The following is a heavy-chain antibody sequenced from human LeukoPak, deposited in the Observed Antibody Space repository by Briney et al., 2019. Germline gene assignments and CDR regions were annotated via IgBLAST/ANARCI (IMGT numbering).Heavy chain of an antibody. Sequence: GGSLRLSCAASGFTFSSYWMSWVRQAPGKGLEWVANIKQDGSEKYYVDSVKGRFTISRDNAKNSLYLQVNSLRAEDTAVYYCAREAPAIWSRDLPFDDYWGQGTLVTVSS. V-gene: IGHV3-7*01. CDR1: GFTFSSYW. D-gene: IGHD3-10*01. J-gene: IGHJ4*02. CDR3: AREAPAIWSRDLPFDDY. CDR2: IKQDGSEK.